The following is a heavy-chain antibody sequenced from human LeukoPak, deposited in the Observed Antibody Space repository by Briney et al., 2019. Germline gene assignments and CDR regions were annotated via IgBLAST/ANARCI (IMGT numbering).Heavy chain of an antibody. CDR1: GGSFSDYF. V-gene: IGHV4-34*01. CDR2: IDDGGNT. CDR3: ARFSRITWGDWGDAFGI. D-gene: IGHD2-21*02. J-gene: IGHJ3*02. Sequence: SETLSLTCSVSGGSFSDYFWSWIRQSPGKGLEWIGEIDDGGNTNYNPSLMSRVIVSMEKSKKQFSLVMRSVAAADTAVYYCARFSRITWGDWGDAFGIWGQGTTVIVSS.